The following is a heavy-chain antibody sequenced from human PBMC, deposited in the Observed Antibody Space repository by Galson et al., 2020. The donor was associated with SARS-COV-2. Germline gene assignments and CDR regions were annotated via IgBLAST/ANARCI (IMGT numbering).Heavy chain of an antibody. CDR2: FDPEDGET. Sequence: ASVKVSCKVSGYTLTELSMHWVRQAPGKGLEWMGGFDPEDGETIYAQKFQGRVTMTEDTATDTAYMELSSLRSEDTAVYYCASSPSITGTTRENYYDYYGMDVWGQGTTVTVSS. J-gene: IGHJ6*02. CDR3: ASSPSITGTTRENYYDYYGMDV. V-gene: IGHV1-24*01. CDR1: GYTLTELS. D-gene: IGHD1-7*01.